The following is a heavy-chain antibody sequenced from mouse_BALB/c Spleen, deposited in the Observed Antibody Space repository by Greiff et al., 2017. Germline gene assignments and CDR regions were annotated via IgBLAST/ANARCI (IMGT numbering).Heavy chain of an antibody. CDR2: ISYDGSN. D-gene: IGHD1-1*01. J-gene: IGHJ4*01. Sequence: EVQLQQSGPGLVKPSQSLSLTCSVTGYSITSGYYWNWIRQFPGNKLEWMGYISYDGSNNYNPSLKNRISITRDTSKNQFFLKLNSVTTEDTATYYCARAYYYGSSLYYYAMDYWGQGTSVTVSS. CDR3: ARAYYYGSSLYYYAMDY. V-gene: IGHV3-6*02. CDR1: GYSITSGYY.